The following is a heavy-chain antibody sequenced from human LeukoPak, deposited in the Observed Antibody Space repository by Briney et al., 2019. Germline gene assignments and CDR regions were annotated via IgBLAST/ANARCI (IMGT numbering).Heavy chain of an antibody. CDR1: GGSISSSSYC. J-gene: IGHJ4*02. CDR2: IYYSGST. D-gene: IGHD2-2*01. CDR3: ARQLGYCSSTSCYADKVDY. V-gene: IGHV4-39*01. Sequence: SETLSLTCTVSGGSISSSSYCWGWIRQPPGKGLEWIGSIYYSGSTYYNPSLKSRVTISIDTSKNQFSLKLSSVTAADTAVYYCARQLGYCSSTSCYADKVDYWGQGTLVTVSS.